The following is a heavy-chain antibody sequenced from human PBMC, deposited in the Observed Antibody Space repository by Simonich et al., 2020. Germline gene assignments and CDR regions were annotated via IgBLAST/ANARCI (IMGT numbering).Heavy chain of an antibody. D-gene: IGHD2-15*01. CDR2: FDAYNGNT. Sequence: QVQLVQSGAEVKKPGASVKVSCKASGYTFTSYGISWVRQAPGQGLEWMGWFDAYNGNTNFAHKLQGRVPMTPGPSTSTSYMELRSLRSDDTAVYYCARASRGTWWYYYFDYWGQGTLVTVSS. CDR1: GYTFTSYG. CDR3: ARASRGTWWYYYFDY. V-gene: IGHV1-18*01. J-gene: IGHJ4*02.